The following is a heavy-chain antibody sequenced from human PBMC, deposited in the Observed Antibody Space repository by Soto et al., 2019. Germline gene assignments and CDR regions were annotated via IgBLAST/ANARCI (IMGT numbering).Heavy chain of an antibody. CDR3: ARGRVVPAAIPQYFDY. Sequence: QVQLVESGGGVVQPGRSLRLSCAASGFTFSSYARHWVRQAPGKGLEWVAVISYDGSNKYYADSVKGRFTISRDNSKNTLYLQMNSLRAEDTAVYYCARGRVVPAAIPQYFDYWGQGTLVTVSS. D-gene: IGHD2-2*01. CDR2: ISYDGSNK. V-gene: IGHV3-30-3*01. CDR1: GFTFSSYA. J-gene: IGHJ4*02.